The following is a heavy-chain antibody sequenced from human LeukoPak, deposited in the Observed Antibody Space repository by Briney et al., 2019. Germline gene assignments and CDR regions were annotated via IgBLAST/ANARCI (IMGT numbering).Heavy chain of an antibody. J-gene: IGHJ4*02. CDR3: ARDHGRYSDFRDDY. D-gene: IGHD3-3*01. CDR1: GYTFTGYY. Sequence: ASVKVSCKASGYTFTGYYMHWVRQAPGQGLEWMGWINPNSGGTNYAQKFQGRVTMTRDTSISTAYMELSRLRSDDTAVYYCARDHGRYSDFRDDYWGQGTLVTVSS. CDR2: INPNSGGT. V-gene: IGHV1-2*02.